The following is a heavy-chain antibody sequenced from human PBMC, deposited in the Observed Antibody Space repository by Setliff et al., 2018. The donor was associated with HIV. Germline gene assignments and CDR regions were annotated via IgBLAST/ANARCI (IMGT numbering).Heavy chain of an antibody. D-gene: IGHD3-9*01. Sequence: ASVKVSCKASGYTFTGYYMHWVRQAPGQGLEWLGWINPNNGVTNYAQKFQGRVTMTRDTFITTAYMELSSLRSDDTAVYYCARSAYDILTGEWYFDYWGQGTLVTVSS. CDR1: GYTFTGYY. V-gene: IGHV1-2*02. CDR2: INPNNGVT. J-gene: IGHJ4*02. CDR3: ARSAYDILTGEWYFDY.